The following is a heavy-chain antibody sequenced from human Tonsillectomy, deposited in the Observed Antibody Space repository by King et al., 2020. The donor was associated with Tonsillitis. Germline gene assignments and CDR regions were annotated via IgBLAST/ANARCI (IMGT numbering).Heavy chain of an antibody. CDR3: TTDSLTGHFDY. CDR1: GFTFSNAG. Sequence: VQLVESGGGLVKPGGSLRVSCAASGFTFSNAGMSWVRKAPGKGLEWVGRIKTKTEGGTTDYAAPVKGRFTISRDDSKNTLYLQMNSLKTEDTAVYYCTTDSLTGHFDYWGQGTLVTVSS. CDR2: IKTKTEGGTT. J-gene: IGHJ4*02. V-gene: IGHV3-15*01. D-gene: IGHD7-27*01.